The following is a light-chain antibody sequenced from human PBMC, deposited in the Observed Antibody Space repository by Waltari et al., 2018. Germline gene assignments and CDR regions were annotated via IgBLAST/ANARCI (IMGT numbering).Light chain of an antibody. Sequence: QSALTQPASVSGSPGQSITISCTGTCSDIGPYHFVSWYPQHPGKAPKLMIYEVSNRPSGVSTRFSASKSGNTASLTISGLQAEDEADYHCSSYTRSHTYVFGAGTKVTVL. CDR2: EVS. J-gene: IGLJ1*01. V-gene: IGLV2-14*01. CDR3: SSYTRSHTYV. CDR1: CSDIGPYHF.